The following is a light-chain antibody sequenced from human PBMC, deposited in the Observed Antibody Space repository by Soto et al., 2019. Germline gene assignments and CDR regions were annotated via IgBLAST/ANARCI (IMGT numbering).Light chain of an antibody. CDR1: SSNIGSKV. CDR3: ATWDDTLDGVV. J-gene: IGLJ2*01. Sequence: QSVLTQPPSASGTPGQRVTISCSGSSSNIGSKVVNWYQQVSGTAPKLLIYSTNQRPSGVPDRFSGSKSGTSXXXAISGLQSEDEADYYCATWDDTLDGVVFGGGXXXTVL. V-gene: IGLV1-44*01. CDR2: STN.